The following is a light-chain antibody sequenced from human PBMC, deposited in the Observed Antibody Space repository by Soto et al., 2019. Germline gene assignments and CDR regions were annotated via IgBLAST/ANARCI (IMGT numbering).Light chain of an antibody. CDR3: LKYSSASPWT. CDR1: QGISNY. J-gene: IGKJ1*01. CDR2: AAS. V-gene: IGKV1-27*01. Sequence: DIQMTQSPSSLSASLGDRVTITCRASQGISNYIAWYQQKPGKVPKLLIYAASTLQSGVPSRFSGSGSGTDLTLTIRTLEPEDVASYYTLKYSSASPWTFGQGTKVEIK.